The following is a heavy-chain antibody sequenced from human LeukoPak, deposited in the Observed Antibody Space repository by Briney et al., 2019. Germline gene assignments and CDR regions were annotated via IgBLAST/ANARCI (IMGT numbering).Heavy chain of an antibody. CDR3: ARHPAVAGPLQFDY. CDR2: MNPNSGNT. D-gene: IGHD6-19*01. Sequence: ASVTVSCMASGYIFTSYYMHWVRQATGQGLEWMGWMNPNSGNTGYAQKFQGRVTMTRNTSISTAYMELSSLRSEDTAVYYCARHPAVAGPLQFDYWGQETLVTVSS. V-gene: IGHV1-8*02. J-gene: IGHJ4*02. CDR1: GYIFTSYY.